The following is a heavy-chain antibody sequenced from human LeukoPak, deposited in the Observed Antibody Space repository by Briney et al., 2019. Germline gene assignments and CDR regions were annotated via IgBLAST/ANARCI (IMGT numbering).Heavy chain of an antibody. CDR1: GFTFSGSA. J-gene: IGHJ4*02. CDR2: IRSKAKSYAT. V-gene: IGHV3-73*01. D-gene: IGHD5-12*01. Sequence: GGSLKLSCAASGFTFSGSAIHWVRQASGKGLDWVGRIRSKAKSYATAYAESVKGRFTISRDDSENTAYLQMNSLKTEDTAVYYCTRLGEYSGNSDDYWGQGTLVIVSS. CDR3: TRLGEYSGNSDDY.